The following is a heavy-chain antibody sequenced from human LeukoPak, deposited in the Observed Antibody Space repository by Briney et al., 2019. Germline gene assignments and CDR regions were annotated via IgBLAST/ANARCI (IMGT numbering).Heavy chain of an antibody. CDR3: ARRGDCSSTNCYPGDY. Sequence: GGSLRLSCAASGFTFSDYYMSWIRQAPGKGLEWGSYISSSGSTIYYADSVQGRFTISRDNAKNSLFLQMNSLRAEDTAVYYCARRGDCSSTNCYPGDYWGQGTLVTVSS. CDR1: GFTFSDYY. CDR2: ISSSGSTI. D-gene: IGHD2-2*01. J-gene: IGHJ4*02. V-gene: IGHV3-11*01.